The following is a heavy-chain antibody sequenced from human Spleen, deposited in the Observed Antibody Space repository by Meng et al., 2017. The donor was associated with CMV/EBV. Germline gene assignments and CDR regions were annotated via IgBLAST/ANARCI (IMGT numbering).Heavy chain of an antibody. CDR2: ISSSYSTI. D-gene: IGHD6-13*01. CDR3: AREMTQQLGSGIWFLGFDN. CDR1: GFTFSSYE. J-gene: IGHJ4*02. Sequence: GESLKISCAAAGFTFSSYEMNWVRQAPGKGLEWVSYISSSYSTIYYADSVKGRFTISRDNAKNSLYLQMNSLRAEDTAVYFCAREMTQQLGSGIWFLGFDNWGQGALVTVSS. V-gene: IGHV3-48*03.